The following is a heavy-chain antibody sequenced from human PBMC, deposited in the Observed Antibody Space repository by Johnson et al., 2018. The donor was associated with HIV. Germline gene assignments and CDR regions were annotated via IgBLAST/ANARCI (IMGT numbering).Heavy chain of an antibody. CDR2: ISYDGSNK. Sequence: QVQLVESGGGVVQPGRSLRLSCAASGFTFSSYAMHWVRQAPGKGLEWVAVISYDGSNKYYADSVKGRFTISRDNSKNTLYLQMNSLRAEDTAVYYCARESGHAFDIWGQGTVVTVSS. J-gene: IGHJ3*02. V-gene: IGHV3-30-3*01. CDR3: ARESGHAFDI. CDR1: GFTFSSYA. D-gene: IGHD3-3*01.